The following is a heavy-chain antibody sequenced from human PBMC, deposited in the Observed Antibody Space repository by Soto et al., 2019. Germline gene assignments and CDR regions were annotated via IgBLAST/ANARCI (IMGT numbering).Heavy chain of an antibody. Sequence: ASVKVSCKASGYSFSAHAMHWVRQAPGQRLEWMGWINPGNGNTKYSQKFQGRVAITRDTSASTAYMELSSLRSEDTAIYFCARDGARITVFGMIYYFDYWGQGTLVTVSS. CDR1: GYSFSAHA. CDR2: INPGNGNT. V-gene: IGHV1-3*01. J-gene: IGHJ4*02. D-gene: IGHD3-3*01. CDR3: ARDGARITVFGMIYYFDY.